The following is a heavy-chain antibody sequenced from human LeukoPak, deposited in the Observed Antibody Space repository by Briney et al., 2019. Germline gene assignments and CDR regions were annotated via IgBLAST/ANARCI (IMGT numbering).Heavy chain of an antibody. D-gene: IGHD2-8*02. J-gene: IGHJ3*02. CDR2: ISWNSGSI. Sequence: GGSLRLSCAASGFTLDDYAMHWVRQAPGKGLEWVSGISWNSGSIGYADSVKGRFTISRDNAKNSLYLQMNSLRAEDTALYYCAKDGTGYSDAFDIWGQGTMVTVSS. CDR3: AKDGTGYSDAFDI. V-gene: IGHV3-9*01. CDR1: GFTLDDYA.